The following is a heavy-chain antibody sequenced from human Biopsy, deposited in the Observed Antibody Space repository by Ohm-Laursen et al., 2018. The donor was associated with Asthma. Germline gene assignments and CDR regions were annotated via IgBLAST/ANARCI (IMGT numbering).Heavy chain of an antibody. CDR2: ISYDGYKK. V-gene: IGHV3-30-3*01. CDR3: ARDGPELPTELDY. D-gene: IGHD1-14*01. J-gene: IGHJ4*02. Sequence: RSLRLSCAAPGFTFSSYAMHWVRQAPGRGLELVAVISYDGYKKYYADSVKGRFTISRDNSKNSLYLQMNSLRAEDTAVYYCARDGPELPTELDYWGPGTLVTVSS. CDR1: GFTFSSYA.